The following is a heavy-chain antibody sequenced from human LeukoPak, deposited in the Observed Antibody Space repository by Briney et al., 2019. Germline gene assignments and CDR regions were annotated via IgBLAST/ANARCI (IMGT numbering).Heavy chain of an antibody. V-gene: IGHV7-4-1*02. Sequence: GASVKVSCKAFGYTFSSHAMNWVRLAPGQGLELMGWINTNTGIPTYAQGSAGRFVFSLDTSVTTAYLQITSLKAEDTAVYYCARDLVSAGFDIWGQGTMVTVSS. CDR2: INTNTGIP. CDR1: GYTFSSHA. D-gene: IGHD6-6*01. CDR3: ARDLVSAGFDI. J-gene: IGHJ3*02.